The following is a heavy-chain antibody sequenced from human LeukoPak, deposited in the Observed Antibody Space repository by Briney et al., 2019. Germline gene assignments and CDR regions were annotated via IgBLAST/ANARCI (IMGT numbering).Heavy chain of an antibody. CDR2: IRSKAYGGTT. J-gene: IGHJ4*02. CDR1: GFTFGNYA. Sequence: GGSLRLSCTASGFTFGNYAMSWFRQAPGKGLEWVGFIRSKAYGGTTEYAASVKGRFTISRDDSKSIAYLQMNSLKTEDTAVYYCTKNSGSYNAPDYWGQGTLVTVSS. CDR3: TKNSGSYNAPDY. D-gene: IGHD1-26*01. V-gene: IGHV3-49*03.